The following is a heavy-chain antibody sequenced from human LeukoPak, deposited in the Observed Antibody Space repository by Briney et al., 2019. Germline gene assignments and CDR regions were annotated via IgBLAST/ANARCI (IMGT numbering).Heavy chain of an antibody. CDR3: ASGRITIFGVVIPAFDY. V-gene: IGHV5-51*01. Sequence: GESLKISCKGSGNSFTSYWIGWVRQMPGKGLEWMGIIYPGDSDTRYSPSFQGQVTISADKSISTAYLQWSSLKASDTAMYYCASGRITIFGVVIPAFDYWGQGTLVTVSS. CDR1: GNSFTSYW. CDR2: IYPGDSDT. D-gene: IGHD3-3*01. J-gene: IGHJ4*02.